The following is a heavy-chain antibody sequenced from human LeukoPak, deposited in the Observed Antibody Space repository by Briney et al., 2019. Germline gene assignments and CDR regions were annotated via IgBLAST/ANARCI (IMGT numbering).Heavy chain of an antibody. J-gene: IGHJ4*02. CDR1: GFTFSDYY. Sequence: PGGSLRLSCAASGFTFSDYYMSWIRQALGKGLEWVSYISSSGSTIYYADSVKGRFPISRDNAKNSLYLQMNSLRAEDTAVYYCARSRSPFDWLLSYFDYWGQGTLVTVSP. D-gene: IGHD3-9*01. CDR2: ISSSGSTI. V-gene: IGHV3-11*01. CDR3: ARSRSPFDWLLSYFDY.